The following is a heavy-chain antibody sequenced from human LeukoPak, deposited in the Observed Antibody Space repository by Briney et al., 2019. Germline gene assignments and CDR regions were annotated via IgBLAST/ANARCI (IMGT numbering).Heavy chain of an antibody. CDR1: GFSFSYYW. J-gene: IGHJ3*02. Sequence: GGSLRLSCAASGFSFSYYWMTWVRRAPGKGLEWVANIKEDGTEKYSVDSVKGRFTISRDNAENSLYLQMNSLRAEDTAVYYCARVIAVARHDAFDIWGQGTMVTVSS. D-gene: IGHD6-19*01. V-gene: IGHV3-7*04. CDR2: IKEDGTEK. CDR3: ARVIAVARHDAFDI.